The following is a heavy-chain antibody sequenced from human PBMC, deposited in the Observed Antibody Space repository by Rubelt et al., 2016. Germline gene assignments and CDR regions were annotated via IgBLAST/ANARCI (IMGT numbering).Heavy chain of an antibody. D-gene: IGHD3-10*01. J-gene: IGHJ4*02. CDR1: GGSISSSSYY. CDR2: IYYSGST. V-gene: IGHV4-39*01. CDR3: ARQVGHYGPGSYYNVFNY. Sequence: QLQLQESGPGLVKPSETLSLTCTVSGGSISSSSYYWGWIRQPPGKGLEWIGSIYYSGSTYYNPSPRRRVTISVDTSKNQFSRRLSSVTAADTAMYYCARQVGHYGPGSYYNVFNYWGQGTLVTVSS.